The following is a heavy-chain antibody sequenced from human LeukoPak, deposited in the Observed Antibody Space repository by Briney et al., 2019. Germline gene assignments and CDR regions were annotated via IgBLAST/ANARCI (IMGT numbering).Heavy chain of an antibody. CDR3: AKDPYCSSTSCYGGSYFDY. Sequence: GGSLRLSCAASGFTFSSYGMHWVRQAPGKGLEWVAFIRYDGSNKYYADSVKGRFTISRDNSKNTLYLQMNSLGAEDTAVYYCAKDPYCSSTSCYGGSYFDYWGQGTLVTVSS. D-gene: IGHD2-2*01. CDR1: GFTFSSYG. CDR2: IRYDGSNK. J-gene: IGHJ4*02. V-gene: IGHV3-30*02.